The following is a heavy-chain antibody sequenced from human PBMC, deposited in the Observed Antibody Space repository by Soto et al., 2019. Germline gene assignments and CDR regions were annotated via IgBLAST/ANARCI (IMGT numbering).Heavy chain of an antibody. CDR1: GFTFSSYS. Sequence: EVRLVESGGGLVQPGGSLRLSCAASGFTFSSYSMNWVRQAPGKGLEWVSYISSSSSTIYYADSVKGRFTISRDNAKNSLYLQRNSLRDEDTAVYYGAGGGRGYSGYYWGQGTLVTVSS. V-gene: IGHV3-48*02. CDR3: AGGGRGYSGYY. D-gene: IGHD5-12*01. CDR2: ISSSSSTI. J-gene: IGHJ4*02.